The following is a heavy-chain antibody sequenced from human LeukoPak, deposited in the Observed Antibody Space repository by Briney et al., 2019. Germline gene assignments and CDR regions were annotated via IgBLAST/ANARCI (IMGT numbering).Heavy chain of an antibody. Sequence: ASVKVSCKASGYTFTGYYMHWVRQAPGQGLEWMGSIYCSDDSTIYAQKFQGRVTITSDTSTSTVYMDLSSLRSEDTAVYYCAREWGPTYWGQGTLVTVSS. CDR3: AREWGPTY. D-gene: IGHD3-16*01. CDR1: GYTFTGYY. CDR2: IYCSDDST. V-gene: IGHV1-46*01. J-gene: IGHJ4*02.